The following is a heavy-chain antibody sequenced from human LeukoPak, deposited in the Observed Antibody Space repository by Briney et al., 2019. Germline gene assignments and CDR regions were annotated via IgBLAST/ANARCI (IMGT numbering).Heavy chain of an antibody. CDR1: GGSISSSSYY. J-gene: IGHJ4*02. D-gene: IGHD4-17*01. Sequence: PSETLSLTCTVSGGSISSSSYYWGWIRQPPGKGLEWVGSIYYSGSTYYNPSLKSRATISVDTSKNQSPLKLSSVTAADTAVYYCASPYHDYGDYGTIVDYWGQGTLVTVSS. CDR2: IYYSGST. V-gene: IGHV4-39*01. CDR3: ASPYHDYGDYGTIVDY.